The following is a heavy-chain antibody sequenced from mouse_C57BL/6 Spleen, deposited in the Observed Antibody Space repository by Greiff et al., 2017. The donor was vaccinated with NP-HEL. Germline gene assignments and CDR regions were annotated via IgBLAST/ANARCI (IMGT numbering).Heavy chain of an antibody. CDR3: ASPALQYYFDY. V-gene: IGHV1-55*01. CDR1: GYTFTSYW. Sequence: VQLQQPGAELVKPGASVKMSCKASGYTFTSYWLTWVKQRPGHGLEWIGDIYPGSGSTNYNEKFKRKATLTVDTSSSTAYRQLSSLTSEDSAVYYCASPALQYYFDYWGQGTTRTVSS. CDR2: IYPGSGST. J-gene: IGHJ2*01. D-gene: IGHD1-1*01.